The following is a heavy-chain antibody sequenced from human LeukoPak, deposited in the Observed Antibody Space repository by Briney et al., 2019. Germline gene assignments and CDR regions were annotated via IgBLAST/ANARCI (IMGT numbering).Heavy chain of an antibody. CDR1: GGSISGGSYY. D-gene: IGHD7-27*01. J-gene: IGHJ4*02. CDR2: IYTSGST. V-gene: IGHV4-61*02. CDR3: ARGHFAGDLVKGGYYFDY. Sequence: SETLSLTCTVSGGSISGGSYYWSWIRQPAGKGLEWIGRIYTSGSTNYNPSLKSRVTISVDTSKNQFSLKLSSVTAADTAVYCCARGHFAGDLVKGGYYFDYWGQGTLVTVSS.